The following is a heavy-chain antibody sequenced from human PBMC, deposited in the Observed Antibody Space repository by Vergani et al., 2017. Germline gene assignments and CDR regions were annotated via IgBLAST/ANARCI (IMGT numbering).Heavy chain of an antibody. V-gene: IGHV4-59*01. CDR2: IYYSGST. J-gene: IGHJ4*02. D-gene: IGHD1-26*01. CDR3: ARGISGSFRYPLFDY. CDR1: GGSISSYY. Sequence: QVQLQESGPGLVKPSETLSLTCTVSGGSISSYYWSWIRQPPGKGLDWIGYIYYSGSTNSNPSLKSRVTIAVDTSKNQFSLKLSSVTAADTAVYYCARGISGSFRYPLFDYWGQGTLVTVSS.